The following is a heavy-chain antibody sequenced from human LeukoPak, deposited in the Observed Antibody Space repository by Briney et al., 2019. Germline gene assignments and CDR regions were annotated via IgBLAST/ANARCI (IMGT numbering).Heavy chain of an antibody. D-gene: IGHD3-22*01. CDR3: ARDRDFDSSGYDLDGGSLTLEY. CDR2: IYHTGYT. V-gene: IGHV4-30-4*08. CDR1: GRPISSGNYY. J-gene: IGHJ4*02. Sequence: SETLSLTCTVSGRPISSGNYYWTWIRQPPGGGLEWIGYIYHTGYTFYNPSLKSRVTLSVDTSRNQFSLKLNSVTAADTAVYFCARDRDFDSSGYDLDGGSLTLEYWGQGSLVTVSS.